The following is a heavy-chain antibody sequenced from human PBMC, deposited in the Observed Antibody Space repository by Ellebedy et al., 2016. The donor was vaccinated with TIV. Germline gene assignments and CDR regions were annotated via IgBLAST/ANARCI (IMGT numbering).Heavy chain of an antibody. J-gene: IGHJ4*02. CDR1: GYTFTGYY. CDR3: ATNGPYGDYVGYFDY. D-gene: IGHD4-17*01. V-gene: IGHV1-24*01. CDR2: FDPEDGET. Sequence: ASVTVSCXASGYTFTGYYMHWVRQAPGKGLEWMGGFDPEDGETIYAQKFQGRVTMTEDTSTDTAYMELSSLRSEDTAVYYCATNGPYGDYVGYFDYWGQGTLVTVSS.